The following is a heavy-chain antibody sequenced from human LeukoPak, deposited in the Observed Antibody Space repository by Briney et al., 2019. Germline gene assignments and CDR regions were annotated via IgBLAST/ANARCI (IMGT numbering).Heavy chain of an antibody. D-gene: IGHD3-10*01. CDR1: GGSISSDNYY. J-gene: IGHJ4*02. CDR2: VYYSGSS. Sequence: SETLSLTCTVSGGSISSDNYYWGWIRQLPGKGLEWIGYVYYSGSSYYNPSLKSRVTISVDKSKNQFSLNLNSVTAADTAVYYCAREGDPTGSYYNYWGQGILVTVSS. CDR3: AREGDPTGSYYNY. V-gene: IGHV4-31*03.